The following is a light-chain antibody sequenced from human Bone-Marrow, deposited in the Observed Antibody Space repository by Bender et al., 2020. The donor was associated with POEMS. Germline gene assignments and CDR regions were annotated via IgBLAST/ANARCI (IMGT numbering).Light chain of an antibody. CDR3: CSYAGSYTYV. CDR1: STDVGGYDY. CDR2: EVN. J-gene: IGLJ1*01. Sequence: QSALTQPASVSGSPGQSITISCTGRSTDVGGYDYVSWYQQHPGKAPKLIIYEVNNRPSGVSNRFSGSKSGNTASLTISGLQADDEAEYYCCSYAGSYTYVFGTGTKVTVL. V-gene: IGLV2-23*02.